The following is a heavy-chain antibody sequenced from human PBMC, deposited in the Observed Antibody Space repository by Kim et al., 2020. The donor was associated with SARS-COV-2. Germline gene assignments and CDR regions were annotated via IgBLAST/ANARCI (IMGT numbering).Heavy chain of an antibody. J-gene: IGHJ6*02. Sequence: GGSLRLSCAASGFTFSSYSMNWVRQAPGKGLEWVSSISSSSSYIYYADSVKGRFTISRDNAKNSLYLQMNSLRAEDTAVYYCAREGQTRYSSSWSYYYYYGMDVWGQGTTVTVSS. D-gene: IGHD6-13*01. CDR3: AREGQTRYSSSWSYYYYYGMDV. CDR1: GFTFSSYS. CDR2: ISSSSSYI. V-gene: IGHV3-21*01.